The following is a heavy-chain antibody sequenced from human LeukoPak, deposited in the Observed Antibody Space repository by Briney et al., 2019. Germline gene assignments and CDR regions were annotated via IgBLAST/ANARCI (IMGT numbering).Heavy chain of an antibody. CDR3: ARESIPLYGDYVNWFDP. Sequence: GGSLRLSCAASGFTFSSYEMNWVRQAPGKGLEWVSLISWDGGSTYYADSVKGRFTISRDNAKNSLYLQMNSLRAEDTAVYYCARESIPLYGDYVNWFDPWGQGTLVTVSS. CDR1: GFTFSSYE. CDR2: ISWDGGST. V-gene: IGHV3-48*03. J-gene: IGHJ5*02. D-gene: IGHD2-21*02.